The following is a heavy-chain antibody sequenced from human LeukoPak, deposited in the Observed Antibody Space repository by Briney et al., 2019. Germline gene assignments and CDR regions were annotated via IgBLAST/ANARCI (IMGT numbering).Heavy chain of an antibody. CDR1: GFTFSTYW. J-gene: IGHJ3*02. Sequence: GGSLRLSCAASGFTFSTYWMSWVRQAPGKGLEWVVNIKQDGSEKYYEGSVKGRFTISRDNAKNSLYLQMNSLRAEDTAVYYCARPSYRVGNAFDIWGQGTMVTVSS. CDR2: IKQDGSEK. V-gene: IGHV3-7*01. CDR3: ARPSYRVGNAFDI. D-gene: IGHD3-16*02.